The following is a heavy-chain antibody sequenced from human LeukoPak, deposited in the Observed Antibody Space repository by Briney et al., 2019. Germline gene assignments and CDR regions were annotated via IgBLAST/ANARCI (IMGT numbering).Heavy chain of an antibody. CDR2: IKSDGSIT. CDR3: ARAYGSGSHGY. Sequence: GGSLRLSCAASGFTFSYYWMHWVRQAPGKGLVWVSRIKSDGSITEYADSVKGRFTISRDNAKNTLYLQMNSLRDDDTAVYYCARAYGSGSHGYWGQGTLVTVSS. D-gene: IGHD3-10*01. V-gene: IGHV3-74*01. CDR1: GFTFSYYW. J-gene: IGHJ4*02.